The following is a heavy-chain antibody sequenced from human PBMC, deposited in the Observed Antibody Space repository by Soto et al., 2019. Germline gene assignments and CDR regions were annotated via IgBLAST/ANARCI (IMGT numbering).Heavy chain of an antibody. V-gene: IGHV3-7*03. CDR1: GFTFSSYW. Sequence: SLSCAASGFTFSSYWMSWVRQAPGKGLEWVANIKQDGSEKYYVDSVKGRFTISRDNAKNSLYLQMNSLRAEDTAVYYCARDPKRYYFDYWGQGTLVTVSS. CDR3: ARDPKRYYFDY. J-gene: IGHJ4*02. CDR2: IKQDGSEK.